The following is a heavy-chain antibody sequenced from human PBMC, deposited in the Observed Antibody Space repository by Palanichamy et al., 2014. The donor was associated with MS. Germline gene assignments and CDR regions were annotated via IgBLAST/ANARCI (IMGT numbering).Heavy chain of an antibody. J-gene: IGHJ4*02. CDR1: GSTFRRYA. D-gene: IGHD5-24*01. Sequence: QVQLVQSGAEVKKPGSSVKVSCTASGSTFRRYAISWVRQAPGQGLEWMGGVIPSSGTTNYAPKFKGRVTVTADESTHTAYMELTSLRSEDTAVYYCAREPLEMGTIRAYFFDSWGQGTLVIVSS. CDR3: AREPLEMGTIRAYFFDS. CDR2: VIPSSGTT. V-gene: IGHV1-69*01.